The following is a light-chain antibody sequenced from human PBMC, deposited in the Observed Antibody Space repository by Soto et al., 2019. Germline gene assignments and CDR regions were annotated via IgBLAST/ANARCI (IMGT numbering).Light chain of an antibody. CDR1: QSVANSY. J-gene: IGKJ5*01. V-gene: IGKV3-20*01. Sequence: EIVLTQSPGTQSLSPGERATLSCRASQSVANSYLAWYQQKSGQAPRLLIYGASSRATGIPDRFSGSGSGTDFTLTISRLESEDFAVYYCQQYGTLITFGQRTRLEIK. CDR2: GAS. CDR3: QQYGTLIT.